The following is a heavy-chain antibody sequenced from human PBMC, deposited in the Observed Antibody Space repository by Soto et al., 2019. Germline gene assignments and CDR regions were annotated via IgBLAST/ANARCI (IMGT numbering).Heavy chain of an antibody. CDR2: IYYSGST. CDR3: AREYSSSYRLSYNWFDP. CDR1: GGSISSYY. J-gene: IGHJ5*02. V-gene: IGHV4-59*01. D-gene: IGHD6-13*01. Sequence: PSETLSLTCPVSGGSISSYYWSWIRQPPGKGPEWIGYIYYSGSTNYNPSLKSRVTISVDTSKNQFSLKLSSVTAADTAVYYCAREYSSSYRLSYNWFDPWGQGTLVTVSS.